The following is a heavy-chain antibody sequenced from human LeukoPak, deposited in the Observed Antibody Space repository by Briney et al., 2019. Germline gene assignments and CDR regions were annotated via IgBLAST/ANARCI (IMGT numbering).Heavy chain of an antibody. D-gene: IGHD2-2*01. J-gene: IGHJ1*01. V-gene: IGHV3-15*01. CDR1: GFTFSNAW. CDR2: IKSKTDGGTT. Sequence: GGSLRLSCAASGFTFSNAWMSWVRQAPGKGLEWVGRIKSKTDGGTTDYAAPVKGRFTISRDDSKNTLYLQMNSLRTEDTAVYYCTTNFPYYCSSTSCYASEYFQHWGQGTLVTVSS. CDR3: TTNFPYYCSSTSCYASEYFQH.